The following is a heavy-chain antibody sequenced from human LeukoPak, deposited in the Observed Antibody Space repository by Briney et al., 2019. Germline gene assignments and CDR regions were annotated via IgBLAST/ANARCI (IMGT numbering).Heavy chain of an antibody. CDR2: MNPNSGAT. V-gene: IGHV1-8*01. D-gene: IGHD7-27*01. CDR1: GYRFTSYD. Sequence: ASVKVSCKASGYRFTSYDFNWLRQATGQWPEWMGWMNPNSGATGYAQKFQGRVTMTRSASINTAYMELTDLRSEDTAVYYCARAPRSWGFGYWGQGTLVTVSS. J-gene: IGHJ4*02. CDR3: ARAPRSWGFGY.